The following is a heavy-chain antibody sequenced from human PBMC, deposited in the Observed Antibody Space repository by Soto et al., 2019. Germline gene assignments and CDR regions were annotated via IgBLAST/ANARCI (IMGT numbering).Heavy chain of an antibody. CDR1: GDSVSSNSAA. J-gene: IGHJ5*02. D-gene: IGHD2-15*01. Sequence: SQTLSLTCAISGDSVSSNSAAWNWIRQSPSRGLEWLGRTYYRSKWYNDYAVSVKSRITINPDTSKNQFSLQLNSVTPEDTAVYYCARDRKIGLGYCSGGSCSTPPSNWFDPWGQGTLVTVSS. CDR2: TYYRSKWYN. CDR3: ARDRKIGLGYCSGGSCSTPPSNWFDP. V-gene: IGHV6-1*01.